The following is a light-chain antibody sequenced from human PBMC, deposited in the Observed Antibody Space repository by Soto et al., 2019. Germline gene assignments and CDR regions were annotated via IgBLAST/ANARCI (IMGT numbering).Light chain of an antibody. J-gene: IGKJ2*01. V-gene: IGKV2-28*01. CDR1: QSLLHSSGYNY. Sequence: EIVMTQSPLSLPVTPGEPASISCRSSQSLLHSSGYNYLHWYLQKPGQSPQLLIYLVSTRASGVXDTXSGSGSGIDFTLKISRVEAEDVGVYYCMQDLQTPYTFGQGPKLEIK. CDR3: MQDLQTPYT. CDR2: LVS.